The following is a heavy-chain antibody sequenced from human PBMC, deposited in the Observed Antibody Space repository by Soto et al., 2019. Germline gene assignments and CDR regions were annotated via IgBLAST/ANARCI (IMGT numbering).Heavy chain of an antibody. J-gene: IGHJ6*02. CDR2: IYYSGST. D-gene: IGHD6-19*01. V-gene: IGHV4-59*08. CDR3: ARHGQWLVTGYFYYGMDV. Sequence: QVQLQESGPGLVKPSETLSLTCTVSGGSISSYYWSWIRQPPGKGLEWIGYIYYSGSTNYNPSLKSRVTISVDTSKNQFSLKLSSVTAADTAVDYCARHGQWLVTGYFYYGMDVWGQGTTVTVSS. CDR1: GGSISSYY.